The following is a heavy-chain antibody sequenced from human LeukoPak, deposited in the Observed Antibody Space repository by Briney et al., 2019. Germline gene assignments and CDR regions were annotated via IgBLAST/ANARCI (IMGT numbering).Heavy chain of an antibody. V-gene: IGHV4-4*07. J-gene: IGHJ5*02. CDR1: GGSISSYY. CDR2: IYTSGST. CDR3: ARDQNSSGWTRWFAP. D-gene: IGHD6-19*01. Sequence: SETLSLTCTVSGGSISSYYWSWIRQPAGKGLEWIGRIYTSGSTNYNPSLKSRVTMSVDTSKNQFSLKLSSVTAADTAVYYCARDQNSSGWTRWFAPWGQGTLVTVSS.